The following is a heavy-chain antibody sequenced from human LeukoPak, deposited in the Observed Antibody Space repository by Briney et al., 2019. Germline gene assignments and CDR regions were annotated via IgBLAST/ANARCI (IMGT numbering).Heavy chain of an antibody. CDR3: ARARGYSSSWDILDVWYYYGMDV. D-gene: IGHD6-13*01. Sequence: GASVKVSCKASGGTFSSYAISWVRQAPGQGLEWMGRIIPILGIANYAQKFQGRVTITADKSTSTAYMELSSLRSEDTAVYYCARARGYSSSWDILDVWYYYGMDVWGQGTTVTVSS. V-gene: IGHV1-69*04. CDR1: GGTFSSYA. J-gene: IGHJ6*02. CDR2: IIPILGIA.